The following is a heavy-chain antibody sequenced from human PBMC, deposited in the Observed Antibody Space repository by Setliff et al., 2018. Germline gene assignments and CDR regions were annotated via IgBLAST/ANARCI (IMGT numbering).Heavy chain of an antibody. D-gene: IGHD2-2*01. V-gene: IGHV4-38-2*01. CDR2: IKHSGNT. CDR3: ATCRYQVPYNY. Sequence: PSETLSLTCAVSGYSISSPHYWGWIRQPPGKGLEWIGSIKHSGNTYYNPSLKSRVTISVDTSNNQFSLKLTSVTAADTAVYYCATCRYQVPYNYWGQGTLVTVSS. J-gene: IGHJ4*02. CDR1: GYSISSPHY.